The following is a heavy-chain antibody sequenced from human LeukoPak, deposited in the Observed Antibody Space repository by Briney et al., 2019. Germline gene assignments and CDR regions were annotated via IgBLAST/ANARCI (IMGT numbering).Heavy chain of an antibody. CDR3: ARGNWNNDYYYYMDV. D-gene: IGHD1/OR15-1a*01. CDR1: GGPISSGDYY. Sequence: SQTLSLTCTVSGGPISSGDYYWSWIRQPPGKGLEWIGYIYYSGSTYYNPSLKSRVTISVDTSKNQFSLKLSSVTAADTAVYYCARGNWNNDYYYYMDVWGKGPRSPSP. J-gene: IGHJ6*03. V-gene: IGHV4-30-4*08. CDR2: IYYSGST.